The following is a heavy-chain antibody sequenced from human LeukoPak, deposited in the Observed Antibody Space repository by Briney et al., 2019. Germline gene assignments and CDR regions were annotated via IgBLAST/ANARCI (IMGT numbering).Heavy chain of an antibody. V-gene: IGHV4-59*01. CDR2: IFHSGST. CDR3: ARSGYSYGHFDY. Sequence: SETLSPTCTVSGGSISRYYWTCIRQPPRKELEWIGYIFHSGSTNYNPSLKSRVTISVDTSKNQFSLKLSSVTAADTAVYYCARSGYSYGHFDYWGQGTLVTVSS. D-gene: IGHD5-18*01. J-gene: IGHJ4*02. CDR1: GGSISRYY.